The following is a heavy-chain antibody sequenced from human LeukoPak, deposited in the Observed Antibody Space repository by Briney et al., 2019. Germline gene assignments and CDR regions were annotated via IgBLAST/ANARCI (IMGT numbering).Heavy chain of an antibody. CDR2: IYYSGST. CDR3: ARLAEIGWFSVYWYFDL. V-gene: IGHV4-59*08. CDR1: GGSISSYY. D-gene: IGHD3-10*01. J-gene: IGHJ2*01. Sequence: SGTLSLTCTVSGGSISSYYWSWIRQPPGKGLEWIGYIYYSGSTNYNPSLKSRVTISVDTSKNQFSLKLSSVTAADTAVYYCARLAEIGWFSVYWYFDLWGRGTLVTVSS.